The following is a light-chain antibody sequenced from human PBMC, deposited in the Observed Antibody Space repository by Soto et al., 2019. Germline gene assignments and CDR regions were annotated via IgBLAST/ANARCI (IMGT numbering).Light chain of an antibody. J-gene: IGLJ1*01. Sequence: QSVLTQPASVSGSPGQSITISCTGTSSDVGGYNYVSWYQQHPGKAPKLMIYEVSNRPSGVSNRFSGSKSGNTASLTISGLQAEDEADYYCSSYTSSSTPYGCGTGTKVTVL. CDR2: EVS. V-gene: IGLV2-14*01. CDR1: SSDVGGYNY. CDR3: SSYTSSSTPYG.